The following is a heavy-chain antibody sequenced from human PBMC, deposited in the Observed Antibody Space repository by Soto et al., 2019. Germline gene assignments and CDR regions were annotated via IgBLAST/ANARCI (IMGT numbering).Heavy chain of an antibody. CDR1: GGTFSSYA. V-gene: IGHV1-69*13. J-gene: IGHJ5*02. Sequence: EASVKVSCKASGGTFSSYAISWVRQAPGQGLEWMGGIIPIFGTANYAQKFQGRVTITADESTSTAYMELSSLRSEDTAVYYCARARESLTGYTYNWFDPWGQGTLVTVSS. CDR3: ARARESLTGYTYNWFDP. CDR2: IIPIFGTA. D-gene: IGHD3-9*01.